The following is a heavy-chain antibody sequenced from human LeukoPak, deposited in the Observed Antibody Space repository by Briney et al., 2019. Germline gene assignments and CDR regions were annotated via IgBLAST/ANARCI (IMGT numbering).Heavy chain of an antibody. V-gene: IGHV3-7*03. D-gene: IGHD2-2*01. CDR1: GLIFGDCW. CDR3: AKPLGYCSSTSCYWADYYYYGMDV. CDR2: IKQDGSER. Sequence: GGSLRLSCVVSGLIFGDCWMSWVRQAPGKGLEWVANIKQDGSERYYVDSVKGRFTISRDNAKNSVYLQMNSLRAEDTAVYYCAKPLGYCSSTSCYWADYYYYGMDVWGQGTTVTVSS. J-gene: IGHJ6*02.